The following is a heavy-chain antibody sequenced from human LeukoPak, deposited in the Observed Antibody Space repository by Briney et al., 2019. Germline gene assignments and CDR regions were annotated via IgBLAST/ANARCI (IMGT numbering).Heavy chain of an antibody. CDR1: GFTVSSNY. J-gene: IGHJ4*02. D-gene: IGHD3-22*01. CDR2: IYSGGST. V-gene: IGHV3-66*01. Sequence: GGSLRLSCAASGFTVSSNYMSWVRQAPGKGLEWVSVIYSGGSTYYADSVKGRFTISRDNSKNTLYLQMNSLRAEDTAVYYCAKVTSSGYHPPDYWGQGTLVTVSS. CDR3: AKVTSSGYHPPDY.